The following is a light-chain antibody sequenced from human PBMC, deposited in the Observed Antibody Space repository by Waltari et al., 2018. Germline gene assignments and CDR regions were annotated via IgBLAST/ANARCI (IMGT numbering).Light chain of an antibody. Sequence: SSELTQDPAVSVALGQTVRITCQGDSLRNYYASWYQQKLGQAPLLVIYGKNNRPSGIPDRFSGSSSGDTASLTITGAQAEDEADYYCNSRDNSGNHLVFGGGTKLTVL. J-gene: IGLJ2*01. V-gene: IGLV3-19*01. CDR3: NSRDNSGNHLV. CDR2: GKN. CDR1: SLRNYY.